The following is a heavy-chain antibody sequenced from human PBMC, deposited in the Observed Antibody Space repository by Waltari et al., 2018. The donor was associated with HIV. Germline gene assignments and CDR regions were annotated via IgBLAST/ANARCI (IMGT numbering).Heavy chain of an antibody. CDR3: ARSYNWNDGRYGLDV. V-gene: IGHV4-38-2*01. Sequence: QVQLQESGPGLVKPSETLSLTCAVSGYSISSGYYWGWIRQPPGRGLEWIGSIYHSGTTYYNPSLKSRVTISVDTSKNQFSLKLRSVTAADTAVYYCARSYNWNDGRYGLDVWGQGTTVTVSS. J-gene: IGHJ6*02. CDR1: GYSISSGYY. CDR2: IYHSGTT. D-gene: IGHD1-1*01.